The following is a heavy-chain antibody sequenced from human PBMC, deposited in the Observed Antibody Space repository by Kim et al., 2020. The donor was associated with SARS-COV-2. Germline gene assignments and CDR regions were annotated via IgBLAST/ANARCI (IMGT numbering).Heavy chain of an antibody. D-gene: IGHD3-9*01. Sequence: ASVKVSCKASGYTFTGYYMHWVRQAPGQGLEWMGWINPNSGGTNYAQKFQGRVTMTRDTSISTAYMELSRLRSDDTAVYYCARDYYERYFDWFTNPGLLFDYWGQGTLVTVSS. J-gene: IGHJ4*02. CDR2: INPNSGGT. CDR1: GYTFTGYY. V-gene: IGHV1-2*02. CDR3: ARDYYERYFDWFTNPGLLFDY.